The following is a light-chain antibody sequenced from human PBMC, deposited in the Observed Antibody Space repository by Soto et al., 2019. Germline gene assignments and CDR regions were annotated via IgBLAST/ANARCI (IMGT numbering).Light chain of an antibody. J-gene: IGKJ4*01. CDR1: QDISMY. CDR3: QHYHNLPPGLT. V-gene: IGKV1-33*01. CDR2: GAL. Sequence: DIQMTQSPSSLSASVGDRVTITCQASQDISMYLNWYQQKPGKAPKLLIYGALNLETGVPSRFSGSVSGTDFTFTISSLQPEDIATYYCQHYHNLPPGLTFGGGTKVDIK.